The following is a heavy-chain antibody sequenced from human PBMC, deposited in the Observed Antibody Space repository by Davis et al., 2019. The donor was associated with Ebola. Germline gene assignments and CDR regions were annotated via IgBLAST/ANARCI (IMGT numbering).Heavy chain of an antibody. D-gene: IGHD1-26*01. CDR1: GGSLSDYY. Sequence: PSETLSLTCAVYGGSLSDYYGSWIRQPPGKGLEWIGEINHSGSTNYNPSLKSRVTISVDTSKNQFSMKLSSVTAADTAVYYCARKVRGGGSNNYWGQGTLVTVSS. J-gene: IGHJ4*02. CDR3: ARKVRGGGSNNY. V-gene: IGHV4-34*01. CDR2: INHSGST.